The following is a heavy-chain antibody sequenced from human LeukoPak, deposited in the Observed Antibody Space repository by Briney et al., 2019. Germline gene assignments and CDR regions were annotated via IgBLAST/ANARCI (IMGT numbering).Heavy chain of an antibody. CDR2: IYYSGST. V-gene: IGHV4-39*01. Sequence: RSSETLSLTCTVSGGSISSSSYYWGWIRQPPGKGLEWIGSIYYSGSTYYNPSLKSRVTISVDTSKNQFSLKLSSVTAADTAVYYCASFPSPYNWNDSPSYYGMDVWGQGTTVTVSS. D-gene: IGHD1-20*01. CDR1: GGSISSSSYY. J-gene: IGHJ6*02. CDR3: ASFPSPYNWNDSPSYYGMDV.